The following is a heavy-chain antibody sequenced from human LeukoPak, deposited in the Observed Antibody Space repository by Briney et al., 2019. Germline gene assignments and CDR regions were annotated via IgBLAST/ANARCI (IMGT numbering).Heavy chain of an antibody. CDR1: GFTFSTYG. Sequence: PGRSLRLSCAASGFTFSTYGMNWVRQAPGKGLEWISYISSSTSTIYYADSVKGRFAISRDNAKNSPYLQMNSLRDEDTAVYYCARGRNTMTTRNAFDIWGQGTMVTVSS. CDR2: ISSSTSTI. D-gene: IGHD4-17*01. J-gene: IGHJ3*02. CDR3: ARGRNTMTTRNAFDI. V-gene: IGHV3-48*02.